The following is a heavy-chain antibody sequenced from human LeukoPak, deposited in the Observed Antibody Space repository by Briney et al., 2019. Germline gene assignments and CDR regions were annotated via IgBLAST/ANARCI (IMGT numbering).Heavy chain of an antibody. V-gene: IGHV1-2*02. Sequence: GASVKVSCKASAYTFTDYYIHWVRQAPGQGLEWMGWINPNSGATKYAQRFQGRVTMTRDTSISTAYMELSSLRSDDTALYYCASGPSDLGSSSQHWGQGTLVTVSS. CDR1: AYTFTDYY. CDR2: INPNSGAT. CDR3: ASGPSDLGSSSQH. D-gene: IGHD6-6*01. J-gene: IGHJ4*02.